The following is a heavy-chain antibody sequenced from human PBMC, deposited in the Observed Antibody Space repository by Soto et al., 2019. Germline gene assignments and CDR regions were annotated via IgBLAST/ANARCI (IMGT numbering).Heavy chain of an antibody. J-gene: IGHJ5*02. CDR3: ARDLGYCNSSGCFRNWFDP. CDR2: ISTYDDKT. Sequence: QVQLVQSGAEVKTPGASVKVSCRASGYSFRTHGISWVRQAPGQGLEWMGWISTYDDKTNFPQKFQGRITMTTDTSTSTAYMDLRSLRSDDTAVYFCARDLGYCNSSGCFRNWFDPWGQGTLVTVSS. CDR1: GYSFRTHG. D-gene: IGHD2-15*01. V-gene: IGHV1-18*01.